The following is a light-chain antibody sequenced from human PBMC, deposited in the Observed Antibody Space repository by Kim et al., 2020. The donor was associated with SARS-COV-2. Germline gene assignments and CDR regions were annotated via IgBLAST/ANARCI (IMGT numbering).Light chain of an antibody. J-gene: IGLJ3*02. CDR3: QTWGTGIWV. V-gene: IGLV4-69*01. CDR2: VNSDGSH. Sequence: SVQPTCTLSNGHSSYAIAWHQQQPEKGPRYLMKVNSDGSHSKGDGIPDRFSGSSSGAERYLTISSLQSEDEADYYCQTWGTGIWVFGGGTQLTVL. CDR1: NGHSSYA.